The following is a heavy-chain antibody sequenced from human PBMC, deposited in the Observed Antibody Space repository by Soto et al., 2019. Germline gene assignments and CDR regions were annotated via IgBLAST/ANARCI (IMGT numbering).Heavy chain of an antibody. Sequence: SVKVSCKASGGTFSSYAISWVRQAPGQGLEWMGGIIPIFGTANYAQKFQGRVTITADESTSTAYMELSSLRSEDTAVYYCAREYCSGGSCYSGAFDIWGQGTMVTVSS. CDR1: GGTFSSYA. D-gene: IGHD2-15*01. CDR3: AREYCSGGSCYSGAFDI. V-gene: IGHV1-69*13. CDR2: IIPIFGTA. J-gene: IGHJ3*02.